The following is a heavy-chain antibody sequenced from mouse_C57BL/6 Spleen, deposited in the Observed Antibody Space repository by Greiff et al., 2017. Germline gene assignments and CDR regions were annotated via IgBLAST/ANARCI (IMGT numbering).Heavy chain of an antibody. CDR2: INPGSGGT. CDR3: AREIYYDYDVNFYV. J-gene: IGHJ1*03. Sequence: QVQLQQSGAELVRPGTSVKVSCKASGYAFTNYLIEWVKQRPGQGLEWIGVINPGSGGTNYNEKFKGKATLTADKSSSTAYMQLSSLTSEDSAVYFRAREIYYDYDVNFYVWGTGTTVTVSS. D-gene: IGHD2-4*01. CDR1: GYAFTNYL. V-gene: IGHV1-54*01.